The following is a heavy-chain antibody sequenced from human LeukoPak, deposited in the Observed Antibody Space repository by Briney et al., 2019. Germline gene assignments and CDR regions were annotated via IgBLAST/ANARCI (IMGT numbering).Heavy chain of an antibody. D-gene: IGHD3-9*01. CDR2: MNPNSGNT. Sequence: ASVKVSCKASGYTFTSYDINWVRQATGQGLEWMGWMNPNSGNTGYAQKFQGRVTMTRNTSISTAYMELSSLRSEDTAAYYCARVNDILTGYYKDYWGQGTLVTVSS. CDR1: GYTFTSYD. CDR3: ARVNDILTGYYKDY. V-gene: IGHV1-8*01. J-gene: IGHJ4*02.